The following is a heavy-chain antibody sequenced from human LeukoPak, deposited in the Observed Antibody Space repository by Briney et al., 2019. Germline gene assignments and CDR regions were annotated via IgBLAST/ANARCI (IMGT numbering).Heavy chain of an antibody. D-gene: IGHD6-13*01. CDR2: ISAYNGNT. J-gene: IGHJ3*02. CDR3: ARRGYRPISSDAFDI. V-gene: IGHV1-18*01. CDR1: GYTFTSYG. Sequence: GASVKVSCKASGYTFTSYGISWVRQAPGQGLEWMGWISAYNGNTNYAQKLQGRVTMATDTSTSTAHMELRSLRSDDTAVYYCARRGYRPISSDAFDIWGQGTMVTVSS.